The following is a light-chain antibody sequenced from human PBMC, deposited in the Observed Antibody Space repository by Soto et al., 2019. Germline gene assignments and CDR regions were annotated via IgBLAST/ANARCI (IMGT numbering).Light chain of an antibody. CDR1: QGIRDD. J-gene: IGKJ2*01. CDR2: GAS. Sequence: IQMTQSPSALSASVGDRVTITCRASQGIRDDLGWYQQKPGEAPKALIYGASNLQSGVPSRFSASGSGTDFTLTISSLQPEDFATYYCLQDYNYPHTFGQGTKVEIK. V-gene: IGKV1-6*01. CDR3: LQDYNYPHT.